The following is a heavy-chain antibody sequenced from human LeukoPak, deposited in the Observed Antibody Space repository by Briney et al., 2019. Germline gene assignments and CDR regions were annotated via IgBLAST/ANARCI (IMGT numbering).Heavy chain of an antibody. V-gene: IGHV1-2*04. CDR1: GYTFTGYY. CDR3: ARSRTVAGTYHYYYGMDV. CDR2: INPNSGGT. J-gene: IGHJ6*02. Sequence: ASVNVSCKASGYTFTGYYMHWVRQAPGQGLEWMGWINPNSGGTNYAQKFQGWVTMTRDTSISTAYMELSRLRSEDTAVYYCARSRTVAGTYHYYYGMDVWGQGTTVTVSS. D-gene: IGHD6-19*01.